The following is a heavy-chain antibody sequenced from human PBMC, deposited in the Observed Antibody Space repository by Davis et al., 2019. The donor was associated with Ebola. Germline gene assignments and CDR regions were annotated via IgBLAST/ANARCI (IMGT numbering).Heavy chain of an antibody. Sequence: PSETLSLTCAVSGGTFTGYYWDWIRQPPGKGLEWIGEINHIGITTYNASLKSRVTISVDTSNNQFSLKVSSVTAADTAVYYCARGRAWMFRGVLDFWGQGTLVTVSS. D-gene: IGHD3-10*01. V-gene: IGHV4-34*01. CDR1: GGTFTGYY. CDR3: ARGRAWMFRGVLDF. CDR2: INHIGIT. J-gene: IGHJ4*02.